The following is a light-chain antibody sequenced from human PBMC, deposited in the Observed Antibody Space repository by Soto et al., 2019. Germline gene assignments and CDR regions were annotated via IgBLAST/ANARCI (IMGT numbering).Light chain of an antibody. CDR3: RQALQSPRN. CDR1: QPLLHSNGFNY. Sequence: DVVMTQSPLSLPVPPGEPASISCRSSQPLLHSNGFNYLDWYLQRPGQSPQLLTFLGSTRASGVPDRFSGSGSGTDFTLKISRVEAEDVGVYYCRQALQSPRNFGQGTKLEIK. V-gene: IGKV2-28*01. J-gene: IGKJ2*02. CDR2: LGS.